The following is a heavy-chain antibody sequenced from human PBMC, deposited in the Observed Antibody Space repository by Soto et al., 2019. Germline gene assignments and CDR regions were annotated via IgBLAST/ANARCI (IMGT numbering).Heavy chain of an antibody. CDR1: GFTFGDYS. CDR3: ARPGVEMATISYFDS. CDR2: IRSKAYDGAP. V-gene: IGHV3-49*03. Sequence: GGSLRLSCSAAGFTFGDYSMSWFRQAPGKGLEWVGLIRSKAYDGAPEYAASVRGRFTISRDDSNNIAYLRMNSLKTEDTAVYCCARPGVEMATISYFDSWGQGTLVTVSS. D-gene: IGHD5-12*01. J-gene: IGHJ4*02.